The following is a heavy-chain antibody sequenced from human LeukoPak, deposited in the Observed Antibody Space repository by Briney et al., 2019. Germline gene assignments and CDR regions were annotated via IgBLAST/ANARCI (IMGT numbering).Heavy chain of an antibody. Sequence: SETLSLTCTVSGGSISSYYWSWIRQPPGKGLEWIGYIYYSGSTNYNPSLKSRVTISVDTSKSQFALKLSSVTAADTAVYYCARSMVRGVIFFGYWGQGTLVTVSS. D-gene: IGHD3-10*01. CDR1: GGSISSYY. V-gene: IGHV4-59*01. J-gene: IGHJ4*02. CDR3: ARSMVRGVIFFGY. CDR2: IYYSGST.